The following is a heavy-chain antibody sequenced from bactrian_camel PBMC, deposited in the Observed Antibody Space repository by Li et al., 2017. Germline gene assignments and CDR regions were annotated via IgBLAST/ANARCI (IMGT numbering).Heavy chain of an antibody. V-gene: IGHV3S28*01. Sequence: LVESGGGSVQAGGSLRLSCAADLYRYSYDCMGWFRQAPGKEREGVAFIYSASGNTIYAGSVKGRFTIFRDNAKNTLYLQMNSLKPEDTAMYYCSAAMNRWGPSWSPLGYTYWGQGTQVTVS. CDR3: SAAMNRWGPSWSPLGYTY. D-gene: IGHD5*01. J-gene: IGHJ4*01. CDR2: IYSASGNT. CDR1: LYRYSYDC.